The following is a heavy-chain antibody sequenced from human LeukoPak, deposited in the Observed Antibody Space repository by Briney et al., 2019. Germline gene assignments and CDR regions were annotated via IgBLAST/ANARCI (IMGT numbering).Heavy chain of an antibody. Sequence: KPSQTLSLTCTVSGGSISSYFWSWIRQPPGKGLEWIGYIYYSGSTNYNPPLKSRVTISIDTSKNQFSLKLSSVTAADTAVYYCARDKADWYFDLWGRGTLVTVSS. CDR2: IYYSGST. CDR1: GGSISSYF. CDR3: ARDKADWYFDL. V-gene: IGHV4-59*01. J-gene: IGHJ2*01. D-gene: IGHD6-13*01.